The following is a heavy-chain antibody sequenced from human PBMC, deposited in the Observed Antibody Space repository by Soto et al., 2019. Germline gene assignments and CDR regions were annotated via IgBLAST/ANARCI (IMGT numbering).Heavy chain of an antibody. CDR3: ARLVRARENSYYCMDV. D-gene: IGHD3-10*01. J-gene: IGHJ6*03. CDR2: TYYSGSA. Sequence: QVQLQESGPGLVEPSETLPLTCTVSGASISDYYWSWIRQSQGKGLEWIGYTYYSGSANDNPSLRGRVTMALDTSKHQLSLKLNSVTAADAAIYYCARLVRARENSYYCMDVWGKGTTVTVSS. V-gene: IGHV4-59*08. CDR1: GASISDYY.